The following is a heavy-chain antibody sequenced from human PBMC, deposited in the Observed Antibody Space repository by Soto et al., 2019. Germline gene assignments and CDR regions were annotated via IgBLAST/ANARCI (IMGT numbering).Heavy chain of an antibody. D-gene: IGHD4-17*01. Sequence: GGSLRLSCAASGFTFSSYGMHWVRQAPGKGLEWVAVISYDGSNKYYADSVKGRFTISRDNSKNTLYLQMNSLRAEDTAVYYCATLNTGGDYVVSVPDYWGQGTLVTVSS. J-gene: IGHJ4*02. CDR2: ISYDGSNK. CDR1: GFTFSSYG. CDR3: ATLNTGGDYVVSVPDY. V-gene: IGHV3-30*03.